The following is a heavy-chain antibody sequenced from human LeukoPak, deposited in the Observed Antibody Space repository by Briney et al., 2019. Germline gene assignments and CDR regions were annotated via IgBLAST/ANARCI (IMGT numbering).Heavy chain of an antibody. CDR1: GYSFTSCW. D-gene: IGHD6-13*01. CDR2: IYPGDSDT. Sequence: GESLKISCKGSGYSFTSCWIGWVRQMPGKGLEWMGIIYPGDSDTRYSPSFQGQVTISADKSISTAYLQWSSLKASDTAMYYCARHGIAAAGTEDAFDIWGQGTMVTVSS. V-gene: IGHV5-51*01. J-gene: IGHJ3*02. CDR3: ARHGIAAAGTEDAFDI.